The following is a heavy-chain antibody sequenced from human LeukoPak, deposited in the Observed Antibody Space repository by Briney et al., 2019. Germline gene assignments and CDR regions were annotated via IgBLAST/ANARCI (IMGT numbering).Heavy chain of an antibody. D-gene: IGHD5-12*01. CDR2: IKSKSDGGTT. Sequence: NPGGSLRLSCAASGFTFSNAWMTWVRQAPGKGLEWVGRIKSKSDGGTTHYAAPVKDRFSISRDDSKNTLFLQMNSLKTEDTAVYYCTTAACERRGYWGQGTLVTVSS. CDR1: GFTFSNAW. V-gene: IGHV3-15*01. J-gene: IGHJ1*01. CDR3: TTAACERRGY.